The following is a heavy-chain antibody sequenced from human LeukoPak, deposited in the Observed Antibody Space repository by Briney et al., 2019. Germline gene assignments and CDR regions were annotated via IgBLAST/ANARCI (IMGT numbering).Heavy chain of an antibody. V-gene: IGHV1-18*01. CDR1: GYTFTSYG. CDR2: ISAYNGNT. Sequence: ASVKVSCKASGYTFTSYGISWVRQAPGQGLEWMGRISAYNGNTNYAQKLQGRVTMTTDTSTSTAYMELRSLRSDDTAVYYCARDGPGYYDSSGYYRPSPFDYWGQGTLVTVSS. J-gene: IGHJ4*02. CDR3: ARDGPGYYDSSGYYRPSPFDY. D-gene: IGHD3-22*01.